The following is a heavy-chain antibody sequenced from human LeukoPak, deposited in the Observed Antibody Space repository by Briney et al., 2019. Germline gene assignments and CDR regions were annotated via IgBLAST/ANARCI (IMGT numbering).Heavy chain of an antibody. D-gene: IGHD1-26*01. J-gene: IGHJ4*02. V-gene: IGHV5-51*01. CDR2: IYPGDSDT. CDR1: GYSFTSKW. CDR3: ARQCGPWDYYFDY. Sequence: GESLKISCKGSGYSFTSKWIGWVRQMPGRGLEWMGIIYPGDSDTRYSPSFQGQVTISADKSISTAYLQWSSLKASDTAMYYCARQCGPWDYYFDYWGQGTLVTVSS.